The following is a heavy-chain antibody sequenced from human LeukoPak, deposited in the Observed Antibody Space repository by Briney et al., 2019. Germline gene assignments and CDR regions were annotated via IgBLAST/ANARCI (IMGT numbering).Heavy chain of an antibody. CDR3: AKGLRNYDILTGTDY. CDR2: ISWNSGSI. V-gene: IGHV3-9*01. Sequence: GGSLRLSCAASGFTFDDYAMHWVRHASGKGLEWVSGISWNSGSIGYADSVKGRFTISRDNAKNSPYLQMNSLRAEDTALYYCAKGLRNYDILTGTDYWGQGTLVTVSS. J-gene: IGHJ4*02. CDR1: GFTFDDYA. D-gene: IGHD3-9*01.